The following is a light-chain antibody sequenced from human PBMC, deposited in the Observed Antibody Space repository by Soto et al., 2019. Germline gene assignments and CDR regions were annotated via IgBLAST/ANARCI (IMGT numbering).Light chain of an antibody. Sequence: IKMSQSPSTLSATVGDRVTITCRASQSISSWLAWYQQKPGKAPKLLIYKASSLESGVLSRFSGSGSGRKFTLTISSLQPDDFATYYCQHYITYPWTFGQGTKVDI. CDR3: QHYITYPWT. CDR1: QSISSW. J-gene: IGKJ1*01. CDR2: KAS. V-gene: IGKV1-5*03.